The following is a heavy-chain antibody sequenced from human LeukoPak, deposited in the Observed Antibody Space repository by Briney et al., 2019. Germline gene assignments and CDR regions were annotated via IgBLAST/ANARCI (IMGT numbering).Heavy chain of an antibody. CDR1: GYTFASYA. CDR3: ARDLSRDGYRLYYYYGMDV. Sequence: GASAKVSCKASGYTFASYAMHWVRQAPGQRLEWMGWINAGNGNTKYSQKFQGRVTITRDTSASTAYMELSSLRSEDTAVYYCARDLSRDGYRLYYYYGMDVWGQGTTVTVSS. CDR2: INAGNGNT. D-gene: IGHD5-24*01. V-gene: IGHV1-3*01. J-gene: IGHJ6*02.